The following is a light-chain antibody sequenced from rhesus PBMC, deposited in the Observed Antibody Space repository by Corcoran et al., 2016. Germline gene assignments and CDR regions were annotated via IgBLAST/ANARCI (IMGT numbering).Light chain of an antibody. CDR3: QHSFGTPWT. J-gene: IGKJ1*01. V-gene: IGKV1-74*01. CDR2: AAS. Sequence: DIQMTQSPSSLSASVGDRVTISCRASENVNSYLYWYQQKLGKAPKPRIYAASTLQSGVPPRFSGSGLGTYYTFPISSLQPEDVATYYCQHSFGTPWTFGQGTKVEIK. CDR1: ENVNSY.